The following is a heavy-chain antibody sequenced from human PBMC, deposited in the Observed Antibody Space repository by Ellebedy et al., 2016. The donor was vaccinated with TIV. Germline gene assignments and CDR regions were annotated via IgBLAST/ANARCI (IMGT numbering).Heavy chain of an antibody. CDR2: LYRGGST. V-gene: IGHV3-53*01. Sequence: GESLKISCAASGFTVSSNYMSWVRQAPGKGLEWVSILYRGGSTYYADSGKGRSSISRDNSKNTLNLQMNSLTAEDTAVYYCARAPRYCSGGSCPSEWGQGTLVIVSS. CDR1: GFTVSSNY. J-gene: IGHJ4*02. D-gene: IGHD2-15*01. CDR3: ARAPRYCSGGSCPSE.